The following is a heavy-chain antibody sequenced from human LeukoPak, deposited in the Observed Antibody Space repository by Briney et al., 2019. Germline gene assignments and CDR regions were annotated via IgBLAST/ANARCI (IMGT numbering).Heavy chain of an antibody. J-gene: IGHJ4*02. V-gene: IGHV3-64D*09. CDR2: ISTYGSST. Sequence: PGGSLRLSCSASGFTFSSYAMHWVRQAPGKGLEYVSGISTYGSSTYYADSVEGRFTISRDNSKDTVYLQMSSLRAEDTAVYYCVKREGGTYFFDYWGQGTLVTVSS. CDR3: VKREGGTYFFDY. D-gene: IGHD2-15*01. CDR1: GFTFSSYA.